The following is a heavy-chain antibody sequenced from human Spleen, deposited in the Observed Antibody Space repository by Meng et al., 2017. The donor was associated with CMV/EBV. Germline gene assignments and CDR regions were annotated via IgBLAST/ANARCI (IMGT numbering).Heavy chain of an antibody. Sequence: MFSCKASGYIFATYWVAWVRQMPGKGLEWMGVIYPGDAETRYRPSLRGEITLSADKSMTTAYLQWTSLKASDTAMYYCARLSPLADQVRGVRRVSYFFDHWGQGSLVTVSS. J-gene: IGHJ4*02. CDR1: GYIFATYW. V-gene: IGHV5-51*01. CDR2: IYPGDAET. D-gene: IGHD3-10*01. CDR3: ARLSPLADQVRGVRRVSYFFDH.